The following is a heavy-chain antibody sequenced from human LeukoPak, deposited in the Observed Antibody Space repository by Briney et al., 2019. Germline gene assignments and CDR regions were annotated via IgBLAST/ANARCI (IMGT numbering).Heavy chain of an antibody. J-gene: IGHJ4*02. Sequence: ASVNVSCTASGYTFTTYAMHWVRQAPGQRLEWMGWINAGNGNTKYSQKFQGRVTITRDTSASTAYMELSSLRSEDTAVYYCARTLYDILTGYYNPTPLDYWGQGTLVTVSS. CDR2: INAGNGNT. V-gene: IGHV1-3*01. CDR1: GYTFTTYA. CDR3: ARTLYDILTGYYNPTPLDY. D-gene: IGHD3-9*01.